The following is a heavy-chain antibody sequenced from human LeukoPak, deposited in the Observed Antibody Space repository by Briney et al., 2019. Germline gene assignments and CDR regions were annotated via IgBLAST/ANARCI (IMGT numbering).Heavy chain of an antibody. CDR1: GYNFTNYW. D-gene: IGHD3-22*01. CDR3: ARSASSGFPDY. V-gene: IGHV5-51*01. J-gene: IGHJ4*02. CDR2: IYPGDSDT. Sequence: GESLKISCEGSGYNFTNYWIAWVRQMPGKGLEWMGIIYPGDSDTRYSPSFQGQVIFSADKSTSTAYLQWSGLKASDTAMYFCARSASSGFPDYWGQGTLVTVSS.